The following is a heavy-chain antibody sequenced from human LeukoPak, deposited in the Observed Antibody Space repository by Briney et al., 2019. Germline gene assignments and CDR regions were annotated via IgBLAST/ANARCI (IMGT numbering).Heavy chain of an antibody. Sequence: SETLSLTCGVSGGSFSFYYWSWIRQPPGKGLEWIGEISQSGSTNYNPSPKRRVNISLDTSENQFSLKLSSVTAADTAVYYCARALGAFDIWGQGTMVTVSS. J-gene: IGHJ3*02. V-gene: IGHV4-34*01. CDR2: ISQSGST. CDR3: ARALGAFDI. CDR1: GGSFSFYY.